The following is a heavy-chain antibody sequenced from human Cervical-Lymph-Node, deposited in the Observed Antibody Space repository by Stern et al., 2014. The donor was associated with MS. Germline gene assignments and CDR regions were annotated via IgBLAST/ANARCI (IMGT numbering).Heavy chain of an antibody. CDR3: AREGHGDPKYWYFDL. J-gene: IGHJ2*01. CDR1: GVSVNSGTYY. D-gene: IGHD4-17*01. Sequence: QVKLQESGPGLVKPSETLSLTCTVSGVSVNSGTYYWTRIPPPPGMGLYSIGYIQYSGRTDYNPSLRSRVTISLDPSKNQFSVKLSSLTAADTAVYYCAREGHGDPKYWYFDLWGRGTLVTVSS. V-gene: IGHV4-61*01. CDR2: IQYSGRT.